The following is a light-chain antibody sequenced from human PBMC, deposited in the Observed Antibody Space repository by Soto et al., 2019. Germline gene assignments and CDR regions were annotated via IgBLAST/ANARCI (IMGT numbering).Light chain of an antibody. Sequence: EIVLTQSPGTLSLSPGERATLSCRASRNVDSNYLAWYQQKPSQAPRIIIFGASGRATGIPDRFSGSGSGTDFTLTISRLEPEDFAVYYCQQYGSLSWTFGQGTKVDI. CDR1: RNVDSNY. J-gene: IGKJ1*01. V-gene: IGKV3-20*01. CDR3: QQYGSLSWT. CDR2: GAS.